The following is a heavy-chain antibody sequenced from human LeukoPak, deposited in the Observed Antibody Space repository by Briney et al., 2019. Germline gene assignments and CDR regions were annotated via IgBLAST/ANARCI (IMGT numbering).Heavy chain of an antibody. J-gene: IGHJ6*02. Sequence: GGSLRLSCVASGITFGTYGMHWIRQAPGKGLEWVAVISYDGSNKYYADSVKGRFTISRDNSKNTLYLQMNRLRAEDTAVYYCAKEGYSSSWYGGSYYYGMDVWGQGTTVTVSS. CDR3: AKEGYSSSWYGGSYYYGMDV. CDR2: ISYDGSNK. CDR1: GITFGTYG. V-gene: IGHV3-30*18. D-gene: IGHD6-13*01.